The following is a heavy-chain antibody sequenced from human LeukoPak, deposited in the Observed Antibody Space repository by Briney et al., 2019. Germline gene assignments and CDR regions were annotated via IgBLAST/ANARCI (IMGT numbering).Heavy chain of an antibody. CDR1: GYTFSVYY. J-gene: IGHJ6*03. CDR2: INPYSGGT. V-gene: IGHV1-2*02. D-gene: IGHD1-26*01. CDR3: ARGSGSYWRTYYYYMDV. Sequence: ASVKVSCKASGYTFSVYYMHWVRQAPGQGLAWMGWINPYSGGTNYAQTFQGRVTMTRDTSTSTAYMELSSLRSEDTAVYYCARGSGSYWRTYYYYMDVWGKGTTVTVSS.